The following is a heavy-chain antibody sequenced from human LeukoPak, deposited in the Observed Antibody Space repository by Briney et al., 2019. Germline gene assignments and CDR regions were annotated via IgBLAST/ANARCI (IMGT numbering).Heavy chain of an antibody. CDR3: ARGGPRDLITMIVVVPPFDY. D-gene: IGHD3-22*01. Sequence: GSLRLSCAASGFTFSTYSMNWVRQPPGKGLEWIGSICYSGSTYYNPSLKSRVTISVDTSKNQFTLKLSSVTAADTAVYYCARGGPRDLITMIVVVPPFDYWGQGTLVTVSS. J-gene: IGHJ4*02. CDR1: GFTFSTYS. V-gene: IGHV4-39*06. CDR2: ICYSGST.